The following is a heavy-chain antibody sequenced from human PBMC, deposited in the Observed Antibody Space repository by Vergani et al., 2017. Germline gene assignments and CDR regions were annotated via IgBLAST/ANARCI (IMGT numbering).Heavy chain of an antibody. Sequence: QVQLVESGGGVVQPGRSLRLSCAASGFTFSSYAMHWVRQAPGKGLEWVAVISYDGSNKYYADPVKGRFTISRDNSKNTLYLQMNSLRAEDTAVYYCARESGSYPSFDYWGQGTLVTVSS. CDR3: ARESGSYPSFDY. D-gene: IGHD1-26*01. CDR2: ISYDGSNK. CDR1: GFTFSSYA. J-gene: IGHJ4*02. V-gene: IGHV3-30*01.